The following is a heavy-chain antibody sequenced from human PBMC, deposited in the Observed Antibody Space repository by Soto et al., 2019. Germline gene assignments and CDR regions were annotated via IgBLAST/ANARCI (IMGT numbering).Heavy chain of an antibody. CDR3: ARDWLDSSGYSFDS. CDR2: ISSDGSST. CDR1: GFTFSRYW. D-gene: IGHD3-22*01. V-gene: IGHV3-74*01. J-gene: IGHJ4*02. Sequence: EVQLVESGGGLVQPGGSLRLSCVASGFTFSRYWMHWVRQAPGKGLVWVSRISSDGSSTTYADSVKGRFTISRDNAKNTVILQMDSLRVEDTAVYYCARDWLDSSGYSFDSWGQGTLVTVSS.